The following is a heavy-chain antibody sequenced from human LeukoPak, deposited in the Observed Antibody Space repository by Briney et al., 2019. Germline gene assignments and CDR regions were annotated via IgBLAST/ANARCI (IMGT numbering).Heavy chain of an antibody. D-gene: IGHD1-26*01. J-gene: IGHJ4*02. Sequence: ASVKVSCKASGYIFTDYYMHWVRQAPGQELGWMGRINPNSGGTNYAQKLQGRVTMTTDTSTSTAYMELRSLRSDDTAVYYCARVVSGSHDYWGQGTLVTVSS. CDR2: INPNSGGT. CDR3: ARVVSGSHDY. CDR1: GYIFTDYY. V-gene: IGHV1/OR15-1*04.